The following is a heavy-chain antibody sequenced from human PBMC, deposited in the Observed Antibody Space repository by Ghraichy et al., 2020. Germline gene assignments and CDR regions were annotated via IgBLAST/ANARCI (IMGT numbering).Heavy chain of an antibody. Sequence: GGSLRLSCTASGFTFSSFTMNWVRQAPGKGLEWVSSIGSASYYIYYADSVKGRFTISRDNAKNSLYLQMNSLRAEDTALYYCASVPRIEMAGSTGYWGQGTLVTVSS. CDR1: GFTFSSFT. CDR2: IGSASYYI. D-gene: IGHD5-24*01. V-gene: IGHV3-21*01. J-gene: IGHJ4*02. CDR3: ASVPRIEMAGSTGY.